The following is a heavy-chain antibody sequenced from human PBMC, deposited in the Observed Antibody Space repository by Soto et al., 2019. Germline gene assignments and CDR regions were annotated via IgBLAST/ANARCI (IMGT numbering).Heavy chain of an antibody. CDR3: ARIHFGDEPSYYYYGMDV. D-gene: IGHD4-17*01. Sequence: QVHLQESGPGVVKPSQTLSLTCTVSGCSFISGDYYWSWVRQPPGKGLEWIWYIYYTGSTFNNPSLKSRVSISIDTSKTQFSLKLSSVTAADTAVYYCARIHFGDEPSYYYYGMDVWGQGTTVTVSS. CDR2: IYYTGST. CDR1: GCSFISGDYY. J-gene: IGHJ6*02. V-gene: IGHV4-30-4*01.